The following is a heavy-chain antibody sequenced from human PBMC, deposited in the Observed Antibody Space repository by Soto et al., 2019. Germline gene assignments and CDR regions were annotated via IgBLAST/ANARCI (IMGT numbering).Heavy chain of an antibody. CDR2: INPSGGST. CDR1: GYTFTSYY. V-gene: IGHV1-46*03. D-gene: IGHD2-15*01. J-gene: IGHJ1*01. Sequence: QVQLVQSGAEVKKPGASVKVSCKASGYTFTSYYMHWVRQAPGQGLEWMGIINPSGGSTSYAQKFQGRVTMTRDTSTSTVYMELSSRRSEDTAVYYCASYCSGGSCYDSGEYFQHWGQGTLVTVSS. CDR3: ASYCSGGSCYDSGEYFQH.